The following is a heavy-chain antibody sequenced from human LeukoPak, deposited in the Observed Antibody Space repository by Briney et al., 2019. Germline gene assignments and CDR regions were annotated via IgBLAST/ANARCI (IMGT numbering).Heavy chain of an antibody. J-gene: IGHJ4*02. CDR1: GGSISSGDYY. CDR2: IYYSGST. Sequence: SETLSLTCTVSGGSISSGDYYWSWIRQPPGEGLEWVGYIYYSGSTYYNPSLKSRVTISVDTSKNQFSLKLSSVTAADTAVYYCARAERGYDYVWGSYRYTSATNPFDYWGQGTLVTVSS. CDR3: ARAERGYDYVWGSYRYTSATNPFDY. D-gene: IGHD3-16*02. V-gene: IGHV4-30-4*01.